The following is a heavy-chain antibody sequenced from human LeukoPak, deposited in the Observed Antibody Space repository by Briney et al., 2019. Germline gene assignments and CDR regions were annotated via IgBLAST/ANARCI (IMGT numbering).Heavy chain of an antibody. CDR2: IYYSGST. CDR3: AREGYSYGYCDY. V-gene: IGHV4-61*01. D-gene: IGHD5-18*01. Sequence: SETLSLTCTVSGGSVSSGSYYWSWIRQPPGKGLEWIGYIYYSGSTNYNPSLKSRVTISVDTSKNQFSLKLSSVTAADTAVYYCAREGYSYGYCDYWGQGTLVTVSS. J-gene: IGHJ4*02. CDR1: GGSVSSGSYY.